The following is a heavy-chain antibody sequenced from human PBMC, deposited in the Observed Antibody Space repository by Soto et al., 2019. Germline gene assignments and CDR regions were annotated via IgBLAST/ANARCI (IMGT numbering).Heavy chain of an antibody. J-gene: IGHJ4*02. CDR3: ARRVAVPGAHIDY. CDR1: EGNISGSG. CDR2: VYYTGST. Sequence: PSAPLSLTYSVSEGNISGSGCRCILNYPGKGLEWLGYVYYTGSTNYSPSLRSRVSISVDTSKNEFSLRLSSVTAADTAVYFCARRVAVPGAHIDYWGQGTQVTVSS. V-gene: IGHV4-59*01. D-gene: IGHD6-19*01.